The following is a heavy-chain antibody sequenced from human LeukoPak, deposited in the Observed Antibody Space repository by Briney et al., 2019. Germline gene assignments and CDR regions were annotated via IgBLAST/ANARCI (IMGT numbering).Heavy chain of an antibody. V-gene: IGHV3-15*04. CDR1: GFSFSNAW. J-gene: IGHJ4*02. Sequence: GGSLRLSCEGSGFSFSNAWMSWIRQAPGKGLEWVGRIESKSDGGTTEYAAPVKGRFTISRDDSKNTLYLQMNSLKTEDTGVYYCTTVDAGLAPDYWGQGTLVTVSS. CDR2: IESKSDGGTT. D-gene: IGHD3-10*01. CDR3: TTVDAGLAPDY.